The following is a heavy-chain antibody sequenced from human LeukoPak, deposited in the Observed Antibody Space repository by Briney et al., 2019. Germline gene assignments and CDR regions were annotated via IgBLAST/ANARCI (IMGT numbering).Heavy chain of an antibody. Sequence: WASVTVSCTASGYTFTSYGISWVRQAPGKGLEWMGWISAYNGNTNYAQKLQGRVTMTTDTSTSTAYMELRGLRSDDTAVYYCARGWGIRWFDPWGQGTLVTVSS. CDR1: GYTFTSYG. CDR2: ISAYNGNT. CDR3: ARGWGIRWFDP. J-gene: IGHJ5*02. V-gene: IGHV1-18*01. D-gene: IGHD2-21*01.